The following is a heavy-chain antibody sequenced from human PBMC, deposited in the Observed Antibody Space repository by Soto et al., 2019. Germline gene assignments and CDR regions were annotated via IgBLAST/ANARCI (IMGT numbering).Heavy chain of an antibody. CDR3: ARNHDFWIGVGGGMDV. Sequence: ASVKVSCKASTYNFKTLIISWVRQAPGQGLEWVGWISAYNGNTQYGLKSHDRVTMTTDTSTTTAYLELRSLTTDDTALYFCARNHDFWIGVGGGMDVWGQGTTVTVSS. J-gene: IGHJ6*02. V-gene: IGHV1-18*01. CDR1: TYNFKTLI. CDR2: ISAYNGNT. D-gene: IGHD3-3*01.